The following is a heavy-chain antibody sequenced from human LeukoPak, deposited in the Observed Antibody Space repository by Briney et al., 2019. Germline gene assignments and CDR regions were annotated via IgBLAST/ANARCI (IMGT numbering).Heavy chain of an antibody. Sequence: SETLSLTCTVSGGSVSSYYWSWIRQPPGKGLEWIGYIYYSGSTNYNPSLKSRVTISVDTSKNQFSLKLSSVTAADTAVYYCARGAAPGGFDYWGQGTLVTVSS. V-gene: IGHV4-59*02. J-gene: IGHJ4*02. CDR2: IYYSGST. D-gene: IGHD3-16*01. CDR1: GGSVSSYY. CDR3: ARGAAPGGFDY.